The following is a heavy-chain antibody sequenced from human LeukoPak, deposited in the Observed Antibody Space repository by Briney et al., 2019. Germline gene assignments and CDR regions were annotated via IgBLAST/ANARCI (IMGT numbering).Heavy chain of an antibody. Sequence: GGSLRLSWAASGFTFSSYWMSWVRQAPGKGLEWVANIKQDGSEKYYVDSVKGRFTISRDNAKNSLYLQMNSLRAEDTAVYYCARDPRDCSSTSCYGDNWFDPWGQGTLVTVSS. CDR1: GFTFSSYW. V-gene: IGHV3-7*03. CDR2: IKQDGSEK. J-gene: IGHJ5*02. CDR3: ARDPRDCSSTSCYGDNWFDP. D-gene: IGHD2-2*01.